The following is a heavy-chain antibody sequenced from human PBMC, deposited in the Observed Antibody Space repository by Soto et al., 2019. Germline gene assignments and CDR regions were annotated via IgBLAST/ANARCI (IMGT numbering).Heavy chain of an antibody. CDR1: GGTFSSYA. Sequence: GASVKVSCKASGGTFSSYAISWVRQAPGQGLEWMGGIIPIFGTANYAQKFQGRVTITADESTSTAYMELSSLRSEDTAVYYCASHPQNYYDSSGYFDAFDIWGQGTMVTVSS. J-gene: IGHJ3*02. V-gene: IGHV1-69*13. CDR3: ASHPQNYYDSSGYFDAFDI. D-gene: IGHD3-22*01. CDR2: IIPIFGTA.